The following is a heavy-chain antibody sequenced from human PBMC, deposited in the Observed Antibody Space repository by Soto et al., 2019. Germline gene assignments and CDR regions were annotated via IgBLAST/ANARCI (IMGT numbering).Heavy chain of an antibody. CDR2: IYYSGST. CDR1: GGSVSRDRYY. V-gene: IGHV4-61*01. Sequence: QVQLQESGPGLVKPSETLALTCTGSGGSVSRDRYYWSWMRQPPGKGLEWIGYIYYSGSTNYNPSLQSRVTISVDTSKNQFALKLSSVTAADTAVYYCASPLYSYGPMDVWGQGTPVTVSS. CDR3: ASPLYSYGPMDV. J-gene: IGHJ6*02. D-gene: IGHD5-18*01.